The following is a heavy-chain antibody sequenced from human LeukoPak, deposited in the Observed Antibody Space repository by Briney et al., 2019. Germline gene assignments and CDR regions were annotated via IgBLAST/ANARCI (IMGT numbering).Heavy chain of an antibody. CDR2: ISYDGSNK. V-gene: IGHV3-30*04. D-gene: IGHD1-26*01. J-gene: IGHJ6*02. CDR3: ARDGGSYRGYYYYGMDV. Sequence: GRSLRLSCAASGFTFSSYAMHWVRQAPGKGLEWVAVISYDGSNKYYADSVKGRFTISRDNSKNTLYLQMNSLRAEDTAVYYCARDGGSYRGYYYYGMDVWGQGTTVTVSS. CDR1: GFTFSSYA.